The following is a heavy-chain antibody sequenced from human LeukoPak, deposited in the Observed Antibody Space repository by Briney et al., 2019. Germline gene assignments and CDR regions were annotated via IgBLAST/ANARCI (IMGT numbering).Heavy chain of an antibody. V-gene: IGHV4-34*01. CDR3: ARGRIFGVIYYYYYMDV. D-gene: IGHD3-3*01. Sequence: SETLSLTCAVYGGSFSGYYWSRIRQPPGKGLEWIGEINHSGSTNYNPSLKSRVTISVDTSKNQFSLKLSSVTAADTAVYYCARGRIFGVIYYYYYMDVWGKGTTVTVSS. CDR1: GGSFSGYY. J-gene: IGHJ6*03. CDR2: INHSGST.